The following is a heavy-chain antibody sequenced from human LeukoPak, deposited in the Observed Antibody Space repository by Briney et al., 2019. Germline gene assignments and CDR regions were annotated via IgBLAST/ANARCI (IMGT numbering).Heavy chain of an antibody. V-gene: IGHV1-2*04. CDR2: IQPNSGGT. D-gene: IGHD3-16*02. Sequence: ASVKVPCKDSGYTFNGYYMHWVRHAPGQGLEWMELIQPNSGGTNYAQKFQGWITMTRDTSISTAYMELSRLRSDDTAVYYCARAPPHYVWGSYRYFFDYWGQGTLVTVSS. J-gene: IGHJ4*02. CDR3: ARAPPHYVWGSYRYFFDY. CDR1: GYTFNGYY.